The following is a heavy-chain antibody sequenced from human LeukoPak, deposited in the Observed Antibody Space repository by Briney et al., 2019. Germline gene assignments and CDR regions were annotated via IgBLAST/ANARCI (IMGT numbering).Heavy chain of an antibody. CDR3: AKGPQRNYYGSGSCPFDY. D-gene: IGHD3-10*01. CDR1: GFTFSSYG. CDR2: IRYDGSNK. J-gene: IGHJ4*02. Sequence: GGSLRLSCAASGFTFSSYGMHWVRQAPGKGPEWVAFIRYDGSNKYYADSVKGRFTISRDNSKNTLYLQMNSLRAEDTAVYYCAKGPQRNYYGSGSCPFDYWGQGTLVTVSS. V-gene: IGHV3-30*02.